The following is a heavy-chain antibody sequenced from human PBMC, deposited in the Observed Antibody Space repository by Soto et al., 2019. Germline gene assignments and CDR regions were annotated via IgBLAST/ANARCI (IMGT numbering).Heavy chain of an antibody. CDR2: ISNDGTWE. J-gene: IGHJ1*01. D-gene: IGHD5-18*01. V-gene: IGHV3-48*02. CDR1: GFSFASYG. Sequence: EVHLVESGGGLVQPGGSLRLSCAASGFSFASYGMNWVRQAPGKGLEWVSYISNDGTWEHYTDSVKGRFTISRDNGRNFLYLQMNSLRDEDTAVYFCSRGADGYGWGQGTLVTVSS. CDR3: SRGADGYG.